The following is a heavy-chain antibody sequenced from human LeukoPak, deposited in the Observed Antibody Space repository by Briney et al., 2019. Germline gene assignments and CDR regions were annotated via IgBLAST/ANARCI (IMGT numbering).Heavy chain of an antibody. CDR3: ARHEEEDGYNAKTFDY. D-gene: IGHD5-24*01. J-gene: IGHJ4*02. Sequence: SETLSLTCTVSGGSISSSTNYWGWVRQPPGKGLECSGSIFHSGTTYYNPSLKSRVTISVDTSKNQFSLKLSSVSAADAAVYYCARHEEEDGYNAKTFDYWGQGTLVTVSS. V-gene: IGHV4-39*01. CDR2: IFHSGTT. CDR1: GGSISSSTNY.